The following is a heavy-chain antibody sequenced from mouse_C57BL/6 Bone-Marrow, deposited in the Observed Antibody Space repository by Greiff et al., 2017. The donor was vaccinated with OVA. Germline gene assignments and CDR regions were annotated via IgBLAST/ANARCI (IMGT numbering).Heavy chain of an antibody. J-gene: IGHJ3*01. CDR1: GYTFTNYY. CDR2: IDPSDSYT. D-gene: IGHD1-1*01. V-gene: IGHV1-50*01. CDR3: GSWDFAY. Sequence: QVQLKQPGAEFVKPGASVKLSCKASGYTFTNYYIQWIKQRPGQGLEWIGEIDPSDSYTNYNQKFKGKATLTVDTSSSTAYMQLRSLTSEDSAVYYCGSWDFAYWGQGTLVTVSA.